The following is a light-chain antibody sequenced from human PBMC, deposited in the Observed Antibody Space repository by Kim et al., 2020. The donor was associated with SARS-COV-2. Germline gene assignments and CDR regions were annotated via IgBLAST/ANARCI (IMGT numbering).Light chain of an antibody. V-gene: IGKV3-15*01. CDR3: QQYNNWLPYT. Sequence: VSPGESATLSCRASQSVNTNLAWYQQKPGQAPRLLVYSASTRATGIPARFSGTGSGTEFALTISSLQSEDSAVYYCQQYNNWLPYTFGQGTKLEI. J-gene: IGKJ2*01. CDR2: SAS. CDR1: QSVNTN.